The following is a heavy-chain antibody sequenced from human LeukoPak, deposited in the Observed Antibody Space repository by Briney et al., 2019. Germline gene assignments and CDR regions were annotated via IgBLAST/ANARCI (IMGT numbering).Heavy chain of an antibody. D-gene: IGHD3-3*01. CDR3: ARGPLTYYDFWSGYAHFDY. CDR2: IVYTGNNK. Sequence: GGSQRLSCAASGFTFSNYGIHWVRQAPGKGLEWVAFIVYTGNNKYYADSVKGRFTISRDNAKNSLYLQMKSLRAEDTAVYYCARGPLTYYDFWSGYAHFDYWGQGTLVTVSS. J-gene: IGHJ4*02. CDR1: GFTFSNYG. V-gene: IGHV3-30*12.